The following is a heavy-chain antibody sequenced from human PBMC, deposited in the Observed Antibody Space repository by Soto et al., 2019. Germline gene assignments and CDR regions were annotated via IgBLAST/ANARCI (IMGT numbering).Heavy chain of an antibody. J-gene: IGHJ4*01. D-gene: IGHD2-15*01. V-gene: IGHV3-9*01. CDR3: VKDSYADFRRVLSTAEYFFDD. CDR2: ITWNSGKI. CDR1: GFTFDDYA. Sequence: GGSLRLSCTASGFTFDDYAMHWVRQGPGRGLEWVSGITWNSGKIAYADSVKGRFTIARDDDNNSLYLQMNSLRPEDTALYYCVKDSYADFRRVLSTAEYFFDDWGHGTLVTASS.